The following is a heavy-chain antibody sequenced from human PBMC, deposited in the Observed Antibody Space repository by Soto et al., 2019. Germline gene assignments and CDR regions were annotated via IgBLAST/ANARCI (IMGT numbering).Heavy chain of an antibody. CDR3: AIEGENGSEYYCPLDY. D-gene: IGHD3-10*01. CDR1: GGTFSSYA. J-gene: IGHJ4*01. CDR2: IIAIFGTA. V-gene: IGHV1-69*01. Sequence: QVQLVQSAAEVTKPGSSVKVSCKASGGTFSSYAISWVRQAPGQGLEWMGGIIAIFGTANYAQKFQGRVTITADASTSTANMELSSMTSEDTALYYCAIEGENGSEYYCPLDYWGHGTLVIVSS.